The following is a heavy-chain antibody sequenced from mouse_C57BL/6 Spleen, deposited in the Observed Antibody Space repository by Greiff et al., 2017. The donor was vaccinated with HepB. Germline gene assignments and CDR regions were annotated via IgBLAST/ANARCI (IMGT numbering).Heavy chain of an antibody. CDR2: IDPNSGGT. CDR3: ARGYSNPPWFAY. CDR1: GYTFTSYW. D-gene: IGHD2-5*01. J-gene: IGHJ3*01. V-gene: IGHV1-72*01. Sequence: QVQLKQPGAELVKPGASVKLSCKASGYTFTSYWMHWVKQRPGRGLEWIGRIDPNSGGTKYNEKFKSKATLTVDKPSSTAYMQLSSLTSEDSAVYYCARGYSNPPWFAYWGQGTLVTVSA.